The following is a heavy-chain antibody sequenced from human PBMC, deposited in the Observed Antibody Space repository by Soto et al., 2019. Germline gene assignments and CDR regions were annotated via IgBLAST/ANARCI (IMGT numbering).Heavy chain of an antibody. CDR3: ARRNYVGLYFDY. D-gene: IGHD1-7*01. J-gene: IGHJ4*02. CDR2: ISGSGDST. CDR1: GFTFSSYA. V-gene: IGHV3-23*01. Sequence: EVQLLESGGGLVQPGGSLRLSCAASGFTFSSYAMSWVRQAPGKGLEWVSVISGSGDSTYYADSVKGRFTISRDNSKNALYLQMNSPRAEDTAVYYCARRNYVGLYFDYWGQGTLVTVSS.